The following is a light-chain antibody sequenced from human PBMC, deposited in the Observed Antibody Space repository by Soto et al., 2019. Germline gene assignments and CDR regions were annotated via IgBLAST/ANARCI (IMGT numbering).Light chain of an antibody. CDR3: NSYINRNSVI. Sequence: QSVLTQPASVSGSPGQSITISCTGTSSDIGDYGYVSWYQQHPGKAPKLIIYEVTNRPSGVSTRFSGSKSGNTASLTISGLQAEDEADYYCNSYINRNSVIFGGGTK. CDR1: SSDIGDYGY. CDR2: EVT. J-gene: IGLJ2*01. V-gene: IGLV2-14*01.